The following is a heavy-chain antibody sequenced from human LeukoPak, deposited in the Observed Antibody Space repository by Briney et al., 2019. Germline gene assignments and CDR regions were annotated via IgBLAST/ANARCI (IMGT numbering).Heavy chain of an antibody. D-gene: IGHD2-15*01. CDR3: ARDSCSGGSCYRFDI. V-gene: IGHV4-34*01. J-gene: IGHJ3*02. CDR2: INHSGST. Sequence: SETLSLTCAVYGGSFSGYYWSWIRQPPGKGLEWIGEINHSGSTNYNPSLKSRVTISVDTSKNQFSLKLSSVTAADTAVYYCARDSCSGGSCYRFDIWGQGTMATVSS. CDR1: GGSFSGYY.